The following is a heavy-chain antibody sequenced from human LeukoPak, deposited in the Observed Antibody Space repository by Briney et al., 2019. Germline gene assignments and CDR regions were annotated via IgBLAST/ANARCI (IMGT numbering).Heavy chain of an antibody. D-gene: IGHD1-14*01. CDR3: ATNRATYSRWFDP. CDR1: GGSVSDGHIY. Sequence: PSETLSVTCAMSGGSVSDGHIYWNWVRQAAGKGLEWIGRISDRRNINYNPSLKSRVTISLDTSRNQFSLKLTSVTAADTAVYYCATNRATYSRWFDPWGHGTLVTVSS. CDR2: ISDRRNI. J-gene: IGHJ5*02. V-gene: IGHV4-61*02.